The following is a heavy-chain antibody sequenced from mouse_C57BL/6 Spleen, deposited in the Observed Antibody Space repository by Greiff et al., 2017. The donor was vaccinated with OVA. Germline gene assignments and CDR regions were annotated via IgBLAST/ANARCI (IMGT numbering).Heavy chain of an antibody. CDR1: GYTFTDYE. D-gene: IGHD1-1*01. Sequence: QVQLQQSGAELVRPGASVTLSCKASGYTFTDYEMHWVKQTPVHGLEWIGAIDPETGGTAYNQKFKGKAILTADKSSSTAYMELRSLTAEDSAVYYCTRYDYGSRPFDYWGQGTLVTVSA. V-gene: IGHV1-15*01. CDR3: TRYDYGSRPFDY. CDR2: IDPETGGT. J-gene: IGHJ3*01.